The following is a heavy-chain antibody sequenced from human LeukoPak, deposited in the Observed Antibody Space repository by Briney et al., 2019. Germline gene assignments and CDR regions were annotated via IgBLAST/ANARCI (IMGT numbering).Heavy chain of an antibody. CDR1: GGSISSSSYY. D-gene: IGHD1-26*01. CDR2: MYYSGTT. CDR3: ARHRYRSGSDWIDP. V-gene: IGHV4-39*01. J-gene: IGHJ5*02. Sequence: SETLSLTCTVSGGSISSSSYYWGWIRQPPGKGLEWIGSMYYSGTTYYNPSLKSRVTISEDTSKNQFSLKLSSVTAADTAVYYCARHRYRSGSDWIDPWGRGTLVTVSS.